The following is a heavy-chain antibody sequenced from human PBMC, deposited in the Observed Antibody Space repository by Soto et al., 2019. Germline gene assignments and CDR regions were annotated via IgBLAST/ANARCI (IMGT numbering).Heavy chain of an antibody. Sequence: GGSLRLSCAASGFTFSNAWMSWVRQAPGKGLEWVGRIKSKTDGGTTDYAAPVKGRFTISRDDSKNTLYLQMNSLKTEDTAVYYCTTDSGYYGSGRIDAFDIWGQGTIVTVSS. CDR3: TTDSGYYGSGRIDAFDI. D-gene: IGHD3-10*01. CDR1: GFTFSNAW. V-gene: IGHV3-15*01. CDR2: IKSKTDGGTT. J-gene: IGHJ3*02.